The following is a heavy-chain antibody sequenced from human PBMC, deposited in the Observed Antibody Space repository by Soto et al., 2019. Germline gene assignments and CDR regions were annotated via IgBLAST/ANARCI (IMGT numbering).Heavy chain of an antibody. CDR1: GYSFTSYW. Sequence: GESLKISCKGSGYSFTSYWIGWVRQMPGKGLEWMGIIYPGDSDTRYSPSFQGQVTISADKSISTAYLQWSSLKASDTAMYYCARLPATMVRGVMLWFDPWGQGTLVTVPS. CDR3: ARLPATMVRGVMLWFDP. V-gene: IGHV5-51*01. D-gene: IGHD3-10*01. CDR2: IYPGDSDT. J-gene: IGHJ5*02.